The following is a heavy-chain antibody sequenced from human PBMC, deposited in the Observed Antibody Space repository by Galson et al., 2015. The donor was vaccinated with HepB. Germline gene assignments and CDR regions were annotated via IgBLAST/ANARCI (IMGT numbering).Heavy chain of an antibody. CDR2: ISGSGGST. CDR1: GFTFNYHA. V-gene: IGHV3-23*01. CDR3: AKDYSPYYDRWGSYSDLYYFDY. J-gene: IGHJ4*02. D-gene: IGHD3-22*01. Sequence: SLRLSCAASGFTFNYHAMNWVRQAPGKGLEWVASISGSGGSTYYADSVKGRFTVSRDNFLDTVDLQMDSLRVDDTAVYYCAKDYSPYYDRWGSYSDLYYFDYWGQGTLVTVSS.